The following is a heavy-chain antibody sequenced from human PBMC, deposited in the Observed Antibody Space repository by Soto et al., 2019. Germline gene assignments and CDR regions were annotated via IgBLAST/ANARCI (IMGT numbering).Heavy chain of an antibody. Sequence: QVQLVESGGGVVQPGRSLRLSCAASGFTFSSYAMHWVRQAPGKGLEWVAVISYDGSNKYYADSVKGRFTISRDNSKNTLYLQMKSLRAEDTAVYYCARPTQGGATYDAFDIWGQGTMVTVSS. D-gene: IGHD1-26*01. CDR3: ARPTQGGATYDAFDI. V-gene: IGHV3-30-3*01. CDR2: ISYDGSNK. CDR1: GFTFSSYA. J-gene: IGHJ3*02.